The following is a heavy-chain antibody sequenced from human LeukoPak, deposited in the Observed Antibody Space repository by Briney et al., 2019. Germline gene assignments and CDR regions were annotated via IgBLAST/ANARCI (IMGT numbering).Heavy chain of an antibody. J-gene: IGHJ4*02. CDR3: VRLLDLDY. CDR1: GFTFSNYW. Sequence: GGSLRLSCAASGFTFSNYWMHWVRQAPGKGLVWASRINNDGSTTNYADSVKGRFTISRDNAKNTLYLQMNSLRAEDTAVYYCVRLLDLDYWGQGTLVTVSS. D-gene: IGHD3-3*01. CDR2: INNDGSTT. V-gene: IGHV3-74*01.